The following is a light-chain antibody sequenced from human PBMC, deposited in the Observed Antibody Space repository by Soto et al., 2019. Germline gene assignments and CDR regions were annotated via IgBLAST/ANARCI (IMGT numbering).Light chain of an antibody. CDR3: CSYAGTNTVI. Sequence: QSVLTQPASVSASPGQSITISCTGTSSDVGSYNLVSWYQQHPGTAPRLLIYECTKRPPGVSGRFSGSKSGNTASLTISGLQTEDEADYFCCSYAGTNTVIFGGGTKVTVL. CDR1: SSDVGSYNL. CDR2: ECT. J-gene: IGLJ2*01. V-gene: IGLV2-23*03.